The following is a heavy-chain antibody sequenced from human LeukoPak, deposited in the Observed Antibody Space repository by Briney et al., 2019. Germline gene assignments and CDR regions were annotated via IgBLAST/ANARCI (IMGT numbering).Heavy chain of an antibody. J-gene: IGHJ6*03. CDR1: GFAFSSYS. D-gene: IGHD3-10*01. CDR2: ISGGGSNT. V-gene: IGHV3-23*01. Sequence: PGGSLRLSCAASGFAFSSYSMIWVRQAPGKGLEWVSSISGGGSNTYYADSVKGRFTISRDQSKNTLYVQMNSLRAEDTAIYYCAKSAGDYYYYYMDVWGKGTTVTVSS. CDR3: AKSAGDYYYYYMDV.